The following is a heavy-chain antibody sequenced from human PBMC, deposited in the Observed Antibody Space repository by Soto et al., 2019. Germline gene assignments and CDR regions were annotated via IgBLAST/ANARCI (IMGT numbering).Heavy chain of an antibody. CDR1: GFTFSDYY. Sequence: GGSLRLSCAASGFTFSDYYMSWIRQAPGKGLEWVSYISSSGSTIYYADSVKGRFTISRDNAKNSLYLQMNSLRAEDTAVYYCARGSYHSSGWNHYFDYWGQGTLVTVSS. CDR2: ISSSGSTI. J-gene: IGHJ4*02. CDR3: ARGSYHSSGWNHYFDY. V-gene: IGHV3-11*01. D-gene: IGHD6-19*01.